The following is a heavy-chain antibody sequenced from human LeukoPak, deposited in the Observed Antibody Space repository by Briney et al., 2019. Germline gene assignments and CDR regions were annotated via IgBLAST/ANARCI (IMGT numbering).Heavy chain of an antibody. CDR1: GGSISHYY. V-gene: IGHV4-59*01. D-gene: IGHD3-10*01. J-gene: IGHJ4*02. CDR2: IYYSGST. CDR3: VKGPGSLSGGFDS. Sequence: PSETLSLTCAVSGGSISHYYWSWIRQPPEKGLEYIGYIYYSGSTNYNPSLKSRVTISVDTSKNQFSLKLSSVTAADTAVYYCVKGPGSLSGGFDSWGQGTLVTVSS.